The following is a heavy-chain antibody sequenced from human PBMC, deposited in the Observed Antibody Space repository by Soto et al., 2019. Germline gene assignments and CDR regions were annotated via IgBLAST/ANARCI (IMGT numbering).Heavy chain of an antibody. CDR3: ARARYLEMATVDY. J-gene: IGHJ4*02. D-gene: IGHD5-12*01. CDR1: GFTFSDYY. CDR2: ISSSSSYT. Sequence: QVQLVESGGGLVKPGGSLRLSCAASGFTFSDYYMSWIRQAPGKGLEWVSYISSSSSYTNYADSVKGRFTISRDNAKNSLYLQMNSLRAEDTAVYYCARARYLEMATVDYWGQGTLVTVSS. V-gene: IGHV3-11*06.